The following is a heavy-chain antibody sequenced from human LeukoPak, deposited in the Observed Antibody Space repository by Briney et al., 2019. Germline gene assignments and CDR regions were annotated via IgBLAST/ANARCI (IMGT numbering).Heavy chain of an antibody. CDR1: GFTFDDYA. V-gene: IGHV3-9*01. Sequence: QAGGSLRLSCAASGFTFDDYAMHWVRQAPGKGLEWVSGIRWNSGSIGYADCVTGRFTIHRDNAKTSLYLQMNSLRAEDTALYYCAKSPTYYYDSSGYSAWGQGTLVTVSS. D-gene: IGHD3-22*01. CDR3: AKSPTYYYDSSGYSA. J-gene: IGHJ4*02. CDR2: IRWNSGSI.